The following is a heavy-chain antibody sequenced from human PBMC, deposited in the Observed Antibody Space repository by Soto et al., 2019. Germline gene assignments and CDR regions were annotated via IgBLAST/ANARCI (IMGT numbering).Heavy chain of an antibody. J-gene: IGHJ1*01. CDR1: GFDFSSYA. V-gene: IGHV3-23*01. Sequence: EVQLLESGGGLVQPGGSLGPSCAASGFDFSSYAMTWVRQAPGKGLEWVSAISESGERTYYADSVEGRFTISRDNSKSTLSLQMSSLRVDDTAVYYCALIATPGRVPFWGQGTLVTVSS. CDR2: ISESGERT. CDR3: ALIATPGRVPF. D-gene: IGHD6-13*01.